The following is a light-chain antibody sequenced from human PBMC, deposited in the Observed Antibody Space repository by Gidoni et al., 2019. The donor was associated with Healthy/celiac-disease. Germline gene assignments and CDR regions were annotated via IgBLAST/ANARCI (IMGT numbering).Light chain of an antibody. CDR3: QQYNNWPWT. J-gene: IGKJ1*01. CDR2: GSS. V-gene: IGKV3-15*01. CDR1: QSVSSN. Sequence: EIVMTQSPATLSVSPGESATLSCRASQSVSSNFAWYQQKPGQAPRLLNYGSSTRATGIPARFSGSGSGTEFTLTISSLQSEDFAVYYCQQYNNWPWTFGQGTKVEIK.